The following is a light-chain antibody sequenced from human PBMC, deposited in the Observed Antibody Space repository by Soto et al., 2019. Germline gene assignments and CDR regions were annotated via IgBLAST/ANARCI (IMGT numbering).Light chain of an antibody. Sequence: DIQMTQSPSTLSASVGDRVTITCRASQSFSKWLAWYQQKPGKAPKSLIYDASSLESGIPSRFSGSGSGTEFTLSISSLQPDDFVAFYCQQYNSSPSTFCPGTKLEIK. J-gene: IGKJ2*01. CDR3: QQYNSSPST. V-gene: IGKV1-5*01. CDR1: QSFSKW. CDR2: DAS.